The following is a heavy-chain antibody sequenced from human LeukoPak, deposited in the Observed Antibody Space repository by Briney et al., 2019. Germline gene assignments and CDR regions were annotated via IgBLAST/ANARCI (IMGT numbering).Heavy chain of an antibody. D-gene: IGHD6-19*01. CDR1: GGSFSGYY. V-gene: IGHV4-34*01. CDR3: ARLSSGGRYKGYFDY. CDR2: INHSGST. J-gene: IGHJ4*02. Sequence: PSETLSLTCAVYGGSFSGYYWSWIRQPPGKGLEWIGEINHSGSTNYNPSLKSRVTISVDTSKNQFSLKLSSVTAADTAVYYCARLSSGGRYKGYFDYWGQGTLVTVSS.